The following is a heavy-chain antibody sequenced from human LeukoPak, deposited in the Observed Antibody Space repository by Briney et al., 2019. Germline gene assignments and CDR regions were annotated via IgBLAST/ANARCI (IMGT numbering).Heavy chain of an antibody. V-gene: IGHV3-30*03. Sequence: PGGSLRLSCAASGFTFSSYGMHWVRQAPGKGLEWVAVISYDGSNKYYADPVKGRFTISRDNFKNTLYLQMSSLRTEDTAVYYCATDFAEALDYWGQGTLVTVSS. CDR3: ATDFAEALDY. J-gene: IGHJ4*02. CDR1: GFTFSSYG. CDR2: ISYDGSNK.